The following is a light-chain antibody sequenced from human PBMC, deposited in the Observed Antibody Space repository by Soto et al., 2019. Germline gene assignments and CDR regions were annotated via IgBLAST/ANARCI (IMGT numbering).Light chain of an antibody. Sequence: IVLTQSPGTLSLSPGERATLSCRASHSVSSSYLAWYQQKPGQAPRLLIYGASSRATGIPDRFSGSGSGTDFTLTISRLEPEDFAVYYCQQYGSSPALTFGGGTKLEIK. CDR2: GAS. CDR3: QQYGSSPALT. V-gene: IGKV3-20*01. J-gene: IGKJ4*01. CDR1: HSVSSSY.